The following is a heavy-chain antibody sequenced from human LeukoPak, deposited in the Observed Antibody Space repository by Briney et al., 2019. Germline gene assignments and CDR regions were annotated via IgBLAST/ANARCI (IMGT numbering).Heavy chain of an antibody. J-gene: IGHJ4*02. CDR1: GFTFSNAW. CDR3: ARGRLGGGDFDY. CDR2: ISSSSGTI. Sequence: GGSLRLSCAASGFTFSNAWMNWVRQAPGKGLEWVSLISSSSGTIYCADSVKGRFTISRDNARNSLYLQMNSLRAEDMAVYYCARGRLGGGDFDYWGQGTLVTVSS. D-gene: IGHD3-10*01. V-gene: IGHV3-48*01.